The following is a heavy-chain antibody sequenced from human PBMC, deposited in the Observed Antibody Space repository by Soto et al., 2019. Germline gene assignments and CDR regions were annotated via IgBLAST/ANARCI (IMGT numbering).Heavy chain of an antibody. CDR2: VYYTGNN. CDR1: GGSISSYY. Sequence: SETLSLTCTVSGGSISSYYWSWIRQPPGKGLEWIGYVYYTGNNDYNPSLKSRVTISADTSKNQFSLRLTPVTPADTAVYYCARVAVSGHFDYWGLGTLVTVSS. D-gene: IGHD6-19*01. J-gene: IGHJ4*02. V-gene: IGHV4-59*01. CDR3: ARVAVSGHFDY.